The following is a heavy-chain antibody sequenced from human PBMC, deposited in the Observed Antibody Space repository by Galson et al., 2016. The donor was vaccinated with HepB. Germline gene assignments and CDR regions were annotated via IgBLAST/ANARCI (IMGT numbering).Heavy chain of an antibody. CDR1: GFVFSNFG. CDR2: ISTRRTT. J-gene: IGHJ4*02. V-gene: IGHV3-23*01. D-gene: IGHD1-1*01. Sequence: SCAASGFVFSNFGLSWVRQAPGKGLEWVASISTRRTTYYSDSVQGRFTISRDNSNNTLYLQMNGLIAEDTAVYYCAKERLVRRIFDHWGQGTLLTVSS. CDR3: AKERLVRRIFDH.